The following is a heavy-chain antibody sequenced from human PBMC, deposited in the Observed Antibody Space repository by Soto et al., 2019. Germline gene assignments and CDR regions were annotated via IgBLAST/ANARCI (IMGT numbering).Heavy chain of an antibody. D-gene: IGHD3-22*01. J-gene: IGHJ4*02. Sequence: SVTLSLTCAVSGGSISSGGYSWSWIRQPPGKGLEWIGYIYHSGSTYYNPSLKSRVTISVDRSKNQFSLKLSSVTAADTAVYYCARQYYYDSSGYWFDYWGQGTLVTVSS. CDR3: ARQYYYDSSGYWFDY. V-gene: IGHV4-30-2*01. CDR2: IYHSGST. CDR1: GGSISSGGYS.